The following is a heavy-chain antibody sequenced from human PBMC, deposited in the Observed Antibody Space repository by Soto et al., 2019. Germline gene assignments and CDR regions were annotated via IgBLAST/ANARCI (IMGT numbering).Heavy chain of an antibody. CDR3: ARDLHSGGKYWYVDI. D-gene: IGHD2-15*01. Sequence: QVQLVQSGAEVKKPGASVKVSCKASGYTFTNYDIIWVRQPPGQGLEWMGWITSFSGDTNYPQKLQGRLTMTTDTSTNTVYMELRNLRSDDTAVYYGARDLHSGGKYWYVDIWGRGTLVTVSS. CDR1: GYTFTNYD. J-gene: IGHJ2*01. CDR2: ITSFSGDT. V-gene: IGHV1-18*01.